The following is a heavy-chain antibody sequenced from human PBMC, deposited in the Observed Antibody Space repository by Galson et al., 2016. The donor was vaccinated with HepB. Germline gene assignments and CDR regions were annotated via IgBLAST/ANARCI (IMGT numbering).Heavy chain of an antibody. J-gene: IGHJ4*02. Sequence: VKVSCKVSGKTLTELAMHWVRQAPGKGLEWMGGFDPEEGKVIYAQKFQGRVTMTEDTSTDTAYMELSSLRSEDTGVYYCATALLRLGADAAYFKFWGQGTLVTVSS. CDR2: FDPEEGKV. CDR1: GKTLTELA. V-gene: IGHV1-24*01. D-gene: IGHD3-16*01. CDR3: ATALLRLGADAAYFKF.